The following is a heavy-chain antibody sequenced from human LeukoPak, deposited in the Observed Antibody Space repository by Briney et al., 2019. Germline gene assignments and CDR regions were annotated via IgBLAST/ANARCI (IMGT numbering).Heavy chain of an antibody. V-gene: IGHV3-74*01. CDR3: AKGVLVGATNNWFDP. D-gene: IGHD1-26*01. J-gene: IGHJ5*02. CDR2: INSDGSRT. CDR1: GFTFSSYW. Sequence: GGSLRLSCAASGFTFSSYWMHWVRQAPGKGLVWVSRINSDGSRTNYADSVKGRFTISRDNAKNTLYLQMNSLRAEDTAVYYCAKGVLVGATNNWFDPWGQGTLVTVSS.